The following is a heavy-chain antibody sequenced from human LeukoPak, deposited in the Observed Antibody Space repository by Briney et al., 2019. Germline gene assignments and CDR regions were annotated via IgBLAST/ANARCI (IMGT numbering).Heavy chain of an antibody. J-gene: IGHJ5*02. D-gene: IGHD2-8*01. CDR1: GGSFSGYY. CDR2: INHSGST. Sequence: SETLSLTCAVYGGSFSGYYWSWIRQPPGKGLEWIGEINHSGSTNYNPPLKSRVTISVDTSKNQFSLKLSSVTAADTAVYYCARGGGPCSNGECPPWFDPWGQGILVTVSS. V-gene: IGHV4-34*01. CDR3: ARGGGPCSNGECPPWFDP.